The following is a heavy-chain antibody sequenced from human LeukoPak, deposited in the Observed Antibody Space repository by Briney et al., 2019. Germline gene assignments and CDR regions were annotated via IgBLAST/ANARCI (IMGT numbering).Heavy chain of an antibody. D-gene: IGHD3-22*01. J-gene: IGHJ4*02. Sequence: SETLSLTCTVSGGSISSYYWSWIRQPAGKGLEWIGRIYTSGSTNYNPSLKSRVTMSVDTSKNQFSLKLSSVTAADTAVYYCARTELLYDSSGYYRYYFDYWGQGTLVTASS. CDR1: GGSISSYY. CDR3: ARTELLYDSSGYYRYYFDY. V-gene: IGHV4-4*07. CDR2: IYTSGST.